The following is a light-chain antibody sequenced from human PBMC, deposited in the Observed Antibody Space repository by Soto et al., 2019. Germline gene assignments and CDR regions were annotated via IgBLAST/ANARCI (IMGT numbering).Light chain of an antibody. Sequence: QSVLTQPRSVSASPGQSVTISCTGTSSNVGGYNYVSWYQQNPGKAPKLMIYDATKRPSGVPDRFSGSKSGNAASLTISGLQAEDEADYCCSYAASYTLVFGGGTKLTVL. CDR3: CSYAASYTLV. V-gene: IGLV2-11*01. J-gene: IGLJ2*01. CDR2: DAT. CDR1: SSNVGGYNY.